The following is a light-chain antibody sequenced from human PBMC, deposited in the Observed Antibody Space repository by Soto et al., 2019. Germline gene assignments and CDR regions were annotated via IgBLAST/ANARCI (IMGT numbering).Light chain of an antibody. CDR1: SSDVGGYNY. CDR2: DVS. CDR3: SSYRASSTTHYV. Sequence: QSALTQPASLSGSPGQPITISCTGTSSDVGGYNYVSWYQQHPGKAPKLMIYDVSNRPSGVSNRFSGSKSGNTASLTISGLQAEDEADYYGSSYRASSTTHYVFGAGTKVTVL. V-gene: IGLV2-14*03. J-gene: IGLJ1*01.